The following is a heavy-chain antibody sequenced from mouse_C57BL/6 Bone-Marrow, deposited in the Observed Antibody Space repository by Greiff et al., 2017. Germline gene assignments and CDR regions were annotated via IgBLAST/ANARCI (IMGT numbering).Heavy chain of an antibody. CDR3: TPYYYGSSYYFDY. D-gene: IGHD1-1*01. CDR1: GYTFTSYW. Sequence: EVKLVESGTVLARPGASVKMSCKTSGYTFTSYWMHWVKQRPGQGLEWIGAIYPGNSDTSYNQKFKGKAKLTAVTSASTAYMELSSLTNEDSAVYYCTPYYYGSSYYFDYWGQGTTLTVSS. V-gene: IGHV1-5*01. CDR2: IYPGNSDT. J-gene: IGHJ2*01.